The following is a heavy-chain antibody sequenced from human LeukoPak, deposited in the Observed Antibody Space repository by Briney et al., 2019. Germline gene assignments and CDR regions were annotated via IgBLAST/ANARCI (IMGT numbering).Heavy chain of an antibody. J-gene: IGHJ3*02. D-gene: IGHD3-10*01. CDR2: IRQDGGER. V-gene: IGHV3-7*01. CDR3: ARDKEEMVRAPFAFDI. CDR1: GFTFNRYW. Sequence: PGGSLRLSCRGSGFTFNRYWMSWVRQAPGKGLEWVANIRQDGGERYYVDSVKGRFSISRDNAERSLYLQMNSLRVEDTAVYYCARDKEEMVRAPFAFDIWGQGTTVTVSS.